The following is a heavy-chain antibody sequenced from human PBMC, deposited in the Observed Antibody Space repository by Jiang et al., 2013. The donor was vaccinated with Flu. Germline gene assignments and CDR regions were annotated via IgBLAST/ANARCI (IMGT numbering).Heavy chain of an antibody. CDR2: IYYSGST. D-gene: IGHD3-3*01. V-gene: IGHV4-31*03. J-gene: IGHJ4*02. Sequence: GPGLVKPSQTLSLTCTVSGGSISSGGYYWSWIRQHPGKGLEWIGYIYYSGSTYYNPSLKSRVTISVDTSKNQFSLKLSSVTAADTAVYYCARCAIFGVVIVDYWGQGTLVTVSS. CDR3: ARCAIFGVVIVDY. CDR1: GGSISSGGYY.